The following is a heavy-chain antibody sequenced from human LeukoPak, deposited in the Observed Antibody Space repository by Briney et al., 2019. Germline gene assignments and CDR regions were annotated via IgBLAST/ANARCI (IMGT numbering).Heavy chain of an antibody. Sequence: SETLSLTCTVSGGSISSYYWSWIRQPPGKGLEWIGYIYYSGSTNYNPSLKSRVTISVDTSKNQFSLKLSSVTAADTAVYYCARYSKVEQYSSSWHFDCWGQGTLVTVSS. CDR2: IYYSGST. J-gene: IGHJ4*02. D-gene: IGHD6-13*01. V-gene: IGHV4-59*01. CDR1: GGSISSYY. CDR3: ARYSKVEQYSSSWHFDC.